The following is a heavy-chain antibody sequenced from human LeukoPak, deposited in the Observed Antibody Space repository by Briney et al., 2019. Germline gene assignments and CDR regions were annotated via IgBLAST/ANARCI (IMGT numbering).Heavy chain of an antibody. J-gene: IGHJ4*02. V-gene: IGHV3-15*01. Sequence: PGGSLSLSCAASGFTFSNAWMSWVRQAPGKGLEWVGRIKSKTDGGTTDYAAPVKGRFTISRDDSKNTLYLQMNSLKTEDTAVYYCTTADNWNDRFDYWGQGTLVTVSS. CDR3: TTADNWNDRFDY. CDR2: IKSKTDGGTT. CDR1: GFTFSNAW. D-gene: IGHD1-1*01.